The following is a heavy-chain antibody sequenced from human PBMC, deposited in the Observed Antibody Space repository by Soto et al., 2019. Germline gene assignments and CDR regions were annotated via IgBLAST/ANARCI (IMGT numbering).Heavy chain of an antibody. D-gene: IGHD3-10*01. CDR1: GGTFNTYA. J-gene: IGHJ4*02. Sequence: QVQLVQSGAEMKKPGSSVQVSCQSSGGTFNTYAMNWVRQAPGQGPEWMGDISPMFGAANYAPKFQGRVTMTADESTGTSYMQWSSLTSEDTALYFCAREVQVHTPAFVYWGQGTRVTVSS. CDR2: ISPMFGAA. CDR3: AREVQVHTPAFVY. V-gene: IGHV1-69*19.